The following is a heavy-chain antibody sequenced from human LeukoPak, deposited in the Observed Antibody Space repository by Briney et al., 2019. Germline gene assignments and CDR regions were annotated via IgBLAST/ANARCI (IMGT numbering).Heavy chain of an antibody. CDR3: ARDPTPYYYDSSGYYPRFDY. D-gene: IGHD3-22*01. Sequence: PGGSLRLSCAASGFTFSSYGMHWVRQAPGKGLEWVAVIWYDGSNKYYADSVKGRFTISRDNSKNTLYLQMNSLRAEETAVYYCARDPTPYYYDSSGYYPRFDYWGQGTLVTVSS. CDR1: GFTFSSYG. J-gene: IGHJ4*02. CDR2: IWYDGSNK. V-gene: IGHV3-33*01.